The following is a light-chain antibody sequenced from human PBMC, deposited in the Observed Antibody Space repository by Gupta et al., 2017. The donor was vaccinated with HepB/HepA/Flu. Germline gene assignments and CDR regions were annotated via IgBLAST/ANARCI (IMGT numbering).Light chain of an antibody. V-gene: IGKV2-28*01. Sequence: EILLTQSPLSLPVTPGELASISCRSSQSLLYSDGNNYLDWYLQRPGQAPQLLIYLGSNRASGVPDKFSGSGSGTDFTLKISRVEAEDVGVYYCRQYLQSLRTIGGGTKVEIK. CDR2: LGS. J-gene: IGKJ4*01. CDR1: QSLLYSDGNNY. CDR3: RQYLQSLRT.